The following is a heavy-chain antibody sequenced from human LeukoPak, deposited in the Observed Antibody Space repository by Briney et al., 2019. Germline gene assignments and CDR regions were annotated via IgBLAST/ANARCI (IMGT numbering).Heavy chain of an antibody. Sequence: PSETLSLTCSVFGGSISSTTYYWVWIRQPPGKGLECIASIHYTGRAYYNPSLKSRVTISADTSKNHFPLKLSSVTAADTAVYYCARHFDNGDYKKTFDIWGQGTMVTVSS. D-gene: IGHD4-17*01. V-gene: IGHV4-39*01. CDR1: GGSISSTTYY. J-gene: IGHJ3*02. CDR3: ARHFDNGDYKKTFDI. CDR2: IHYTGRA.